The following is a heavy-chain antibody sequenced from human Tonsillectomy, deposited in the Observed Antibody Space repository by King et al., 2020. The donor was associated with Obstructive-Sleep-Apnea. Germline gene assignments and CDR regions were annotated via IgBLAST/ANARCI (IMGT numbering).Heavy chain of an antibody. CDR1: GFRFSNYW. V-gene: IGHV5-51*01. CDR2: IYPGDSDT. J-gene: IGHJ6*02. Sequence: QLVQSGAEVKKPGESLKISCKGSGFRFSNYWIAWVRQMPGKGLEWMGFIYPGDSDTRYSPSFEGQVTISADKSTSTAFLQWSSLKASDTAIYYCAKYTIADYYYNGMDVWGQGTTVTVSS. D-gene: IGHD3-10*01. CDR3: AKYTIADYYYNGMDV.